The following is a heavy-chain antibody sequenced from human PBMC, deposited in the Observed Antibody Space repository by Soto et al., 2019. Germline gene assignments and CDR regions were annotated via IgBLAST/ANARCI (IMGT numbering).Heavy chain of an antibody. V-gene: IGHV3-23*01. CDR3: AKDLSVTTYGRFRAFDI. D-gene: IGHD4-4*01. Sequence: HPGGSLRLSCAASGFTFSSYAMSWVRQAPGKGLEWVSAISGSGGSTYYADSVKGRFTISRDNSKNTLYLQMNSLRAEDTAVYYCAKDLSVTTYGRFRAFDIWGQGTMVTVSS. J-gene: IGHJ3*02. CDR2: ISGSGGST. CDR1: GFTFSSYA.